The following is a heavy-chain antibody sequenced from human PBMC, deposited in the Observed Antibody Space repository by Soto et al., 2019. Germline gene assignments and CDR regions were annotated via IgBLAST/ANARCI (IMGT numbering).Heavy chain of an antibody. Sequence: GGSLRLSCAASGFTFSDFYMSWIRQAPGKGLEWVSYIRGSSSHRDYGDSVKGRFTISRDNTKNSLFLQMNSLGVEDTAVYYCARGGGSGWTPDYWGRGTLVTVSS. V-gene: IGHV3-11*05. CDR2: IRGSSSHR. D-gene: IGHD6-19*01. CDR1: GFTFSDFY. J-gene: IGHJ4*02. CDR3: ARGGGSGWTPDY.